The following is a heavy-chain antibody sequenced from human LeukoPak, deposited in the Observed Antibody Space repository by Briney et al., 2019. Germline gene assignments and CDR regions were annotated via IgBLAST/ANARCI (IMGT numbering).Heavy chain of an antibody. CDR1: GVSLSDYY. V-gene: IGHV4-34*01. CDR3: ASLVSGWYFDY. CDR2: INHSGST. J-gene: IGHJ4*02. Sequence: SETLSLTCAVYGVSLSDYYWSWIRQPPGKGLEWIGEINHSGSTNYNPSLKSRVTISVDTSKNQFSLKLSSVTAADTAVYFCASLVSGWYFDYWGQGILVTVSS. D-gene: IGHD6-19*01.